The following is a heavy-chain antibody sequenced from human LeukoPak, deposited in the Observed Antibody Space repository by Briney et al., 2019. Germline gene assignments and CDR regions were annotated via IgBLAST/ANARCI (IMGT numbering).Heavy chain of an antibody. Sequence: GGSLRLSCVASGFTLFSYSINWVRQAPGTGLEWVSSMSGNTSYIYYADSVKGRFTISRDNAKNSLYLQMNSLRAEDTAVYYCAREEMGGTTRSGALTWGQGTLVTVSS. V-gene: IGHV3-21*01. CDR3: AREEMGGTTRSGALT. CDR2: MSGNTSYI. J-gene: IGHJ5*02. CDR1: GFTLFSYS. D-gene: IGHD1-14*01.